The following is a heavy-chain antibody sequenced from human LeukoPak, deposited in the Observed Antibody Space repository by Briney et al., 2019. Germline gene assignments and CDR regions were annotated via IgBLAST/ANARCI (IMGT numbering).Heavy chain of an antibody. V-gene: IGHV3-7*05. CDR3: ARASDPWLQLT. J-gene: IGHJ5*02. CDR1: GFTFSNYW. Sequence: GGSLRLSCAASGFTFSNYWMIWVRQAPGKGLEWVGNIKQDGSEKRYADSVRGRFSISRDNAQTSLYLQMNSLRAEDTAVYCCARASDPWLQLTWGQGTLVTVSS. D-gene: IGHD5-24*01. CDR2: IKQDGSEK.